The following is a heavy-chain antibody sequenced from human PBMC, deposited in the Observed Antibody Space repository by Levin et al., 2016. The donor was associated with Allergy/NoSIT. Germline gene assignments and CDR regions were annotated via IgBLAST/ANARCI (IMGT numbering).Heavy chain of an antibody. Sequence: WIRQPPGKGLEWVSYISSSSSTIYYADSVKGRFTISRDNAKNSLYLQMNSLRDEDTAVYYCARSALYYYDSSGYYPIDDRTFDYWGQGTLVTVSS. CDR3: ARSALYYYDSSGYYPIDDRTFDY. V-gene: IGHV3-48*02. CDR2: ISSSSSTI. J-gene: IGHJ4*02. D-gene: IGHD3-22*01.